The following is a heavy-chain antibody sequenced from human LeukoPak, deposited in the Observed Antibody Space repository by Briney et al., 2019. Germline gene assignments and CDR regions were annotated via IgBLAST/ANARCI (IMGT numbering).Heavy chain of an antibody. D-gene: IGHD1-26*01. CDR1: GFTFSNYG. Sequence: PGGSLRLSCAASGFTFSNYGMDWVRQAPGKGLEWVAFIRYDGSDKYYADSVKGRFTISRDNSKNTLSLQMNSLRVEDTAIYYCARDRYWAFDYWGQGTLVTVSS. CDR2: IRYDGSDK. J-gene: IGHJ4*02. CDR3: ARDRYWAFDY. V-gene: IGHV3-30*02.